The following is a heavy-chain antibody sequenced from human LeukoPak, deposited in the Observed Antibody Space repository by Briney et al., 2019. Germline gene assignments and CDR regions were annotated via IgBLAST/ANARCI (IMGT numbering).Heavy chain of an antibody. V-gene: IGHV3-21*01. J-gene: IGHJ4*02. CDR2: ISSSSSYI. D-gene: IGHD5-24*01. CDR1: GFTFSSYS. Sequence: GGSLRLSCAASGFTFSSYSMNWVRQAPGKGLEWVSSISSSSSYIYYADSVKGRFTISRDNAKSSLYLQMNSLRAEDTAVYYCARDLGDGYNYPHDYWGQGTLVTVSS. CDR3: ARDLGDGYNYPHDY.